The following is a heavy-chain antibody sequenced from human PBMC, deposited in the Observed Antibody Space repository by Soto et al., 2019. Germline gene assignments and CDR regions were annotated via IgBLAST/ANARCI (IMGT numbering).Heavy chain of an antibody. V-gene: IGHV3-23*01. D-gene: IGHD6-19*01. J-gene: IGHJ4*02. CDR3: AKEDTSSGSLDY. CDR1: GFPFGENA. Sequence: GGSLRLSCAASGFPFGENAMSWVRQAPGKGLEWVSGISDSGATTYYADSVRGRFTISRDNSKNTLYLQMKSLRAEDSATYYCAKEDTSSGSLDYWGQGALVTVSS. CDR2: ISDSGATT.